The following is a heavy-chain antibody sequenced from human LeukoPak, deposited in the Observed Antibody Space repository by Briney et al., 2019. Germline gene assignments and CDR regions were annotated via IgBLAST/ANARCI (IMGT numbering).Heavy chain of an antibody. CDR2: IYYSGST. J-gene: IGHJ4*02. CDR3: ARYRGWGYSGYAYY. Sequence: SETLSLTCTVSGGSISSSSYYWGWIRQPPGKWLEWIGSIYYSGSTYYNPSLKSRVTISVDTSKNQFSLKLSSVTATDTAVYYCARYRGWGYSGYAYYWGQGTLVTVSS. V-gene: IGHV4-39*01. CDR1: GGSISSSSYY. D-gene: IGHD5-12*01.